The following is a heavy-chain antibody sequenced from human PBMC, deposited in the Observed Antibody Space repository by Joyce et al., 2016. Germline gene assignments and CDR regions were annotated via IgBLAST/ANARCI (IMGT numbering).Heavy chain of an antibody. D-gene: IGHD1-26*01. J-gene: IGHJ4*02. CDR3: ATDRVGALSP. CDR2: IAFGSGNK. V-gene: IGHV1-58*01. Sequence: QLVQSGPEVRKPATSVKVSCKPSGFIFNSAAVHWVRQAPGQRLEWIGCIAFGSGNKKYAQNFQQRVTFIRDVSTRTAYMGLTSLRSEDTAVYYCATDRVGALSPWGPGTLVTVSS. CDR1: GFIFNSAA.